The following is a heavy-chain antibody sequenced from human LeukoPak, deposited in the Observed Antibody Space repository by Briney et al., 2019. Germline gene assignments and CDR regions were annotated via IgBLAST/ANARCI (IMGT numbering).Heavy chain of an antibody. CDR3: AREVRYYGSGSYYPLFDY. CDR1: GGSIGSYY. D-gene: IGHD3-10*01. V-gene: IGHV4-59*01. J-gene: IGHJ4*02. CDR2: IYYSGST. Sequence: PSETLSLTCTVSGGSIGSYYWSWIRQPPGKGLEWIGYIYYSGSTNYNPSLKSRVTISVDTSKNQFSLKLSSVTAADTAVYYCAREVRYYGSGSYYPLFDYWGQGTLVTASS.